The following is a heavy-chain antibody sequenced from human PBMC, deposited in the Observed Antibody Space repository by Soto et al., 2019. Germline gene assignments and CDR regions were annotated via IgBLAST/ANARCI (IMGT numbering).Heavy chain of an antibody. J-gene: IGHJ5*02. CDR1: GYTFTNYG. CDR3: ARTGAKETVSHPSFWFDP. CDR2: ISAYNVNT. D-gene: IGHD3-10*01. Sequence: QVQLVQSGAEVKKPGASVKVSCKASGYTFTNYGISWVRQAPGQGLEWMGWISAYNVNTNYAQKFQGRVTMTTDTSTSTAYMEVRSLRSDDTAVYYCARTGAKETVSHPSFWFDPWGQGTLVTVSS. V-gene: IGHV1-18*01.